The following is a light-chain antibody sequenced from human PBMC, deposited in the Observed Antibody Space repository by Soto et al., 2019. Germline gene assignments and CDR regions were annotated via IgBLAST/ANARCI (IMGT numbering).Light chain of an antibody. CDR1: QSVISTY. CDR3: LQYGSSPIT. CDR2: GAS. J-gene: IGKJ5*01. Sequence: EIVLTQSPGTLSLSPLEIATLSFMASQSVISTYLAWYQQKPGQAPRLLIYGASSRATGIPDRFSGSGSGTDFTLTISRLEPEDFAVYYCLQYGSSPITFGQGTRLEIK. V-gene: IGKV3-20*01.